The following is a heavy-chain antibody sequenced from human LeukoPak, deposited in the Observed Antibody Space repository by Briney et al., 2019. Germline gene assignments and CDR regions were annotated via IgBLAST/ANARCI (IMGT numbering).Heavy chain of an antibody. CDR1: GFTFSSYG. CDR2: IRYDGSNK. D-gene: IGHD3-10*01. Sequence: GGSLRLSCAASGFTFSSYGMHWVRQAPGKGPEWVAFIRYDGSNKYYADSVKGRFTISRDNSKNTLYLQMNSLRAEDTAVYYCAKDYRYYGSGSHMDVWGKGTTVTISS. CDR3: AKDYRYYGSGSHMDV. V-gene: IGHV3-30*02. J-gene: IGHJ6*03.